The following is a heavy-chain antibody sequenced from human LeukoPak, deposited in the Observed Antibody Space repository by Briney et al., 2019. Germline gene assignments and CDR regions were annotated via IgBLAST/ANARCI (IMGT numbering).Heavy chain of an antibody. CDR3: AREALTMIVGSY. Sequence: ASVKVSCKASGYTFTSYGISWVRQAPGQGLEWMGWINPNSGGTNYAQKFQGRVTMTRDTSISTAYMELSRLRSDDTAVYYCAREALTMIVGSYWGQGTLVTVSS. CDR2: INPNSGGT. V-gene: IGHV1-2*02. J-gene: IGHJ4*02. CDR1: GYTFTSYG. D-gene: IGHD3-22*01.